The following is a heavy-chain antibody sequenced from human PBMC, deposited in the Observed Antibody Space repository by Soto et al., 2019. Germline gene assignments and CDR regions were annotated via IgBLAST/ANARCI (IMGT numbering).Heavy chain of an antibody. D-gene: IGHD4-17*01. CDR1: GFTFTSTA. CDR3: AADSDDYGGNSGFDI. J-gene: IGHJ3*02. Sequence: GASAKLSCKASGFTFTSTAGQWVRQARRQRLEWIGWIVVGSGNTNYAQKFQERVTITRDMSTSTAYMELSSLRSEDTAVYYCAADSDDYGGNSGFDIWGEGTMVTVSS. V-gene: IGHV1-58*01. CDR2: IVVGSGNT.